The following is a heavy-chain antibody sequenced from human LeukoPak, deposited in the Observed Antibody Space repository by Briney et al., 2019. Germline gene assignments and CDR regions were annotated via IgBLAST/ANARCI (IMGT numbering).Heavy chain of an antibody. J-gene: IGHJ4*02. D-gene: IGHD1-26*01. CDR3: ARLVGAGAHHFDY. CDR2: IYYSGST. Sequence: SETLSLTCTVSGASLNSGGYYWNWIRQPPGKEPEWIGYIYYSGSTNYNRSLKSRVTISVDTSKNQFSLKLTSVTAADTAVYYCARLVGAGAHHFDYWGQGTLVTVSS. V-gene: IGHV4-61*08. CDR1: GASLNSGGYY.